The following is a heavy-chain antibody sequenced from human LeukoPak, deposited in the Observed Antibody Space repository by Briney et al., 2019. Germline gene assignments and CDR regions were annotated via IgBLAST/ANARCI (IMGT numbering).Heavy chain of an antibody. CDR3: ARGTTTPTIDWYDP. CDR1: GFTFSNYW. J-gene: IGHJ5*02. Sequence: GGSLRLSCAASGFTFSNYWMSWVRQAPGMGLEWVASIKPDGSETSHLDSVRGRFTISRDNARNSLFLQMNTLRAEDTAVYYCARGTTTPTIDWYDPWGQGTLVTVSS. D-gene: IGHD4-17*01. CDR2: IKPDGSET. V-gene: IGHV3-7*01.